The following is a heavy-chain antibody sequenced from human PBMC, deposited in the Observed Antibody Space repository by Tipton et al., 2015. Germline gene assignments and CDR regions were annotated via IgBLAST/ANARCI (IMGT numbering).Heavy chain of an antibody. J-gene: IGHJ4*02. CDR1: GYSISSSSYY. V-gene: IGHV4-39*01. D-gene: IGHD2-15*01. CDR2: IHHSGST. CDR3: TTTQGY. Sequence: TLSLTCDVSGYSISSSSYYWGLIRQPPGKGLEWIGTIHHSGSTSYNPSLTSRVTISVDTSKNQFSLKLSSVTAADTAVYYCTTTQGYWGQGTLVTVSS.